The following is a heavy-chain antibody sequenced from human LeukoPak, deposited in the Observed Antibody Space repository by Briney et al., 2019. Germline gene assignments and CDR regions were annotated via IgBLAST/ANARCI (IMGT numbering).Heavy chain of an antibody. D-gene: IGHD2-2*01. V-gene: IGHV3-21*01. Sequence: GGSLRLSCAGSGFALKSYSLSWVRQAPGKGLEWVSSISSTSAYIYYADSVKGRFTISRDNVDNVVYLQMNSLGAEDTAVYYCASRDCSSTSCYPYYFDYWGQGTLVTVSS. CDR3: ASRDCSSTSCYPYYFDY. J-gene: IGHJ4*02. CDR2: ISSTSAYI. CDR1: GFALKSYS.